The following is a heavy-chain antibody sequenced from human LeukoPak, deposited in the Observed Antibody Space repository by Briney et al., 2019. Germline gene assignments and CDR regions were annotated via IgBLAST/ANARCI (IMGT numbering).Heavy chain of an antibody. J-gene: IGHJ6*03. CDR1: GYTFTSYY. CDR3: ARVVGLTGYSSSWYSGYYYYMDV. D-gene: IGHD6-13*01. Sequence: ASVKVSCKASGYTFTSYYMHWVRQTPGQGLEWMGIINPSGDSTSFAQKFQDRVTITADKSTSTAYMELSSLRSEDTAVYYCARVVGLTGYSSSWYSGYYYYMDVWGKGTTVTVSS. CDR2: INPSGDST. V-gene: IGHV1-46*01.